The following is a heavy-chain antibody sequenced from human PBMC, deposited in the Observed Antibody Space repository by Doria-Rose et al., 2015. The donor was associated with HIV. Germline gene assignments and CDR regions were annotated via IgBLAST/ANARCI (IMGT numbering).Heavy chain of an antibody. CDR1: GASVSSRGYY. V-gene: IGHV4-31*03. J-gene: IGHJ4*02. Sequence: QVQLQESGPGLVKPSETLSLTCSVSGASVSSRGYYWNWIRQVPGKGLESLGYTYYTGTSDYSPSLKSRLNMAVDTSKNQFSLKLSFVTVADTAVYYCARMGSYRELGDLGQGAQVSVSA. CDR3: ARMGSYRELGD. CDR2: TYYTGTS. D-gene: IGHD3-3*01.